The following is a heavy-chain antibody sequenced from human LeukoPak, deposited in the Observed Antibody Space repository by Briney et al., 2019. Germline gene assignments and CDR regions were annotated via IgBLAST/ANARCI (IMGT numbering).Heavy chain of an antibody. J-gene: IGHJ1*01. Sequence: GGSLRLSRAASGFTFSADGMTWVRQAPGKGLEWVSAVSYNGGSTVYADSVKGRFTISRDNSKNTVYLQMNSLRAEDTAVYYCVGRGIAHFWGQGTLVTVSS. CDR3: VGRGIAHF. V-gene: IGHV3-23*01. CDR2: VSYNGGST. CDR1: GFTFSADG. D-gene: IGHD6-13*01.